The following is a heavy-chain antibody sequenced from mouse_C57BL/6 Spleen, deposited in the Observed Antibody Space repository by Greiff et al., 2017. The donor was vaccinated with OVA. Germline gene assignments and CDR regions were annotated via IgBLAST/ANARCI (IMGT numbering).Heavy chain of an antibody. J-gene: IGHJ2*01. CDR2: ISSGGSYT. Sequence: EVMLVESGGDLVKPGGSLKLSCAASGFTFSSYGMSWVRQTPDKRLEWVATISSGGSYTYYPDSVKGRFTISRDNAKNTLYLQMSSLKSEDTAMYYCARRDYYGSPHYFDYWGQGTTLTVSS. V-gene: IGHV5-6*02. CDR3: ARRDYYGSPHYFDY. CDR1: GFTFSSYG. D-gene: IGHD1-1*01.